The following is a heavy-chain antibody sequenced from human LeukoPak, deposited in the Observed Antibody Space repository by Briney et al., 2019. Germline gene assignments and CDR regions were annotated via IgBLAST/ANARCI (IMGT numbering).Heavy chain of an antibody. CDR2: IKQDGSDK. Sequence: GGSLRLSCAASGFTFSSYWMTWVRQAPGRGQEWVANIKQDGSDKYYVDSVKGRFTISRDNAKNSLYLQMKSLRADDTAVYYCARVSAAVNYWGQGTLVTVSS. D-gene: IGHD2-15*01. J-gene: IGHJ4*02. CDR3: ARVSAAVNY. V-gene: IGHV3-7*01. CDR1: GFTFSSYW.